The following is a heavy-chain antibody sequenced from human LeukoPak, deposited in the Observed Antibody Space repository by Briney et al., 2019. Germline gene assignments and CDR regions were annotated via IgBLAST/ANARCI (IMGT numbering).Heavy chain of an antibody. CDR1: GFTFSSYA. Sequence: GGSLRLSCAASGFTFSSYAMHWVRQAPGKGLEWVAVISYDGSNKYYADSVKGRFTISRDNSKNTLYLQMNSLRAEDTAVYYCARGPDFDWLPIDYWGQGTLVTVSS. CDR2: ISYDGSNK. CDR3: ARGPDFDWLPIDY. J-gene: IGHJ4*02. V-gene: IGHV3-30*04. D-gene: IGHD3-9*01.